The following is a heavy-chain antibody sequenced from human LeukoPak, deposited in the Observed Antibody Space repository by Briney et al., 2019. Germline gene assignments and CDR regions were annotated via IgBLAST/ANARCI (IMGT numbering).Heavy chain of an antibody. D-gene: IGHD1-14*01. CDR3: ARGTNLYYYYYYMDV. J-gene: IGHJ6*03. CDR2: IWNDGSNK. CDR1: GFTFSSYG. Sequence: GGSLRLSCAASGFTFSSYGMRWVRQAPGKGLEWVAVIWNDGSNKYYEASVKGRFTISRDNYKNTLYLQMNSLTAEDTAVYYCARGTNLYYYYYYMDVWGKGTTVTVSS. V-gene: IGHV3-33*01.